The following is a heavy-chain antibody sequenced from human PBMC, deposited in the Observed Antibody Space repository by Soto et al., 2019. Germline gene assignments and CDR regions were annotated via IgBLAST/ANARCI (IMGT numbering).Heavy chain of an antibody. CDR3: ARGSSFRGDFDI. CDR2: FYHAGSP. CDR1: GGSISSSSW. J-gene: IGHJ3*02. V-gene: IGHV4-4*02. Sequence: HLQESGPGLVRPSETLSLTCAVSGGSISSSSWWTWVRQSPEKGLEWIGEFYHAGSPDYNPSFQSRVTIILDKSNNNFSVRLTSVTAADTAVYYCARGSSFRGDFDIWGQGTTVTVSS. D-gene: IGHD2-21*01.